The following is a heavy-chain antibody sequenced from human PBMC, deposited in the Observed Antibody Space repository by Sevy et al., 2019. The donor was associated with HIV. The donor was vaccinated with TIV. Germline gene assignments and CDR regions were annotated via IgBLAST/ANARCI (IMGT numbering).Heavy chain of an antibody. CDR2: ISAYNGNT. CDR3: ARDLDNWNENDAFDI. J-gene: IGHJ3*02. D-gene: IGHD1-20*01. Sequence: ASAKVSCKASGYTFTSYGISWVRQAPGQGLEWMGWISAYNGNTNYAQKLQGRVTMTTDTSTSTAYMELRSLRSDDTAVYYCARDLDNWNENDAFDIWGQGTMVTVSS. CDR1: GYTFTSYG. V-gene: IGHV1-18*04.